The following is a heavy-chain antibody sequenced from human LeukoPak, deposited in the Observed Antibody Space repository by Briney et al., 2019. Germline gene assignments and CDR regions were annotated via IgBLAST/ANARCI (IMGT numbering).Heavy chain of an antibody. J-gene: IGHJ4*02. Sequence: PGGSLRLSCAASGFTFSSYAMHWVRQAPGKGLEWVAVISYDGSNKYYADSVKGRFTISRDNSKNTLYLQMNSLRVEDTAVYYCARVDYYDSSGYFDYWGQGTLVTVSS. CDR2: ISYDGSNK. D-gene: IGHD3-22*01. V-gene: IGHV3-30-3*01. CDR1: GFTFSSYA. CDR3: ARVDYYDSSGYFDY.